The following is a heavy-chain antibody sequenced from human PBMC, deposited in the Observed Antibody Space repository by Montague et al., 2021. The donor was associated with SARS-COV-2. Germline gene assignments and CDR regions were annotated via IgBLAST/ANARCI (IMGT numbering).Heavy chain of an antibody. D-gene: IGHD3-22*01. CDR2: IYDSETI. Sequence: SETLSLTRAVSGGSISSSHWFTWVRQPPGKGLEWIGDIYDSETIXYNPSLKRRVTISVDRTKNQFSLKLSSVTAADTAVYYCARGPDSSGYYNDFDYWGQGTLVTVSS. CDR3: ARGPDSSGYYNDFDY. J-gene: IGHJ4*02. CDR1: GGSISSSHW. V-gene: IGHV4-4*02.